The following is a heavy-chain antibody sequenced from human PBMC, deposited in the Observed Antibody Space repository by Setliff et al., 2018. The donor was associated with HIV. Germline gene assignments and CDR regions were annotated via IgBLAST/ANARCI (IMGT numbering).Heavy chain of an antibody. V-gene: IGHV3-21*04. CDR2: ISTSSSFK. Sequence: GSLRLSCVASGFTFSSYSMNWVRQAPGKGPEWVSSISTSSSFKYYTDSVKGRFTISRDNAKNSLYLQMNSLGAEDTAVNYCAKDNLYSSGIYQFDYWGQGTMVTVSS. CDR3: AKDNLYSSGIYQFDY. CDR1: GFTFSSYS. J-gene: IGHJ4*02. D-gene: IGHD3-10*01.